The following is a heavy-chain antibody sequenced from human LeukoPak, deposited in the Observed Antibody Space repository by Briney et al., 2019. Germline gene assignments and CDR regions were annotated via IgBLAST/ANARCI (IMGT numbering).Heavy chain of an antibody. Sequence: GGSLRLSCAASGFIFSSFAMNWVRQAPGKGLEWVSYISPTYDIYYSDSVRGRFTISRDNAKNSLSLQMNSLRDGDTAVYYCARDHNWGFDYWGQGTLVAVSS. J-gene: IGHJ4*02. V-gene: IGHV3-48*02. CDR2: ISPTYDI. D-gene: IGHD7-27*01. CDR3: ARDHNWGFDY. CDR1: GFIFSSFA.